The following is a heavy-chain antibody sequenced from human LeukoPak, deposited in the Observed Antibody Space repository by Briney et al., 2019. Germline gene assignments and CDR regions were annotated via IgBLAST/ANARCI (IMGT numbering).Heavy chain of an antibody. Sequence: GESLKISCKGSGYSFASYWIGWVRQMPGKGLEWMGIIYPGDSDTRYSPSFQGQVTISADKSISTAYLQWSSLKASDTAMYYCARKSSGYRGSWYSASWFDPWGQGTLVTVSS. CDR3: ARKSSGYRGSWYSASWFDP. D-gene: IGHD6-13*01. V-gene: IGHV5-51*01. CDR1: GYSFASYW. J-gene: IGHJ5*02. CDR2: IYPGDSDT.